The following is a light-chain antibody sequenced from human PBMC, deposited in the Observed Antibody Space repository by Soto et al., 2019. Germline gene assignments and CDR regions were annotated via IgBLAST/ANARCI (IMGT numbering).Light chain of an antibody. V-gene: IGKV1-5*03. Sequence: DIQITQSPYILSSSVGDRVTITCRASQSISSWLAWYQQKPGKAPNLLIHKASHLESGVPSRFSGSGSGTEFTLTISSLQPGDFATYYCQHYNTYPWTFGQGTKVDIK. CDR2: KAS. CDR1: QSISSW. CDR3: QHYNTYPWT. J-gene: IGKJ1*01.